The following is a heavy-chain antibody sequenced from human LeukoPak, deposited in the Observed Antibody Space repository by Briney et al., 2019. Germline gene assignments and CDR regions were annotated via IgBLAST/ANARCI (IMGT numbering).Heavy chain of an antibody. CDR2: INPNSGGT. V-gene: IGHV1-2*02. Sequence: ASVKVSCKASGYTFTGYYMHWVRQAPGQGLEWMGWINPNSGGTNYAQKFQGRVTMTTDTSTTTAHMELRSLRSDDTAVYYCARGGDSTSGSYQYYGLDVWGQGTTVTVSS. D-gene: IGHD2/OR15-2a*01. CDR1: GYTFTGYY. CDR3: ARGGDSTSGSYQYYGLDV. J-gene: IGHJ6*02.